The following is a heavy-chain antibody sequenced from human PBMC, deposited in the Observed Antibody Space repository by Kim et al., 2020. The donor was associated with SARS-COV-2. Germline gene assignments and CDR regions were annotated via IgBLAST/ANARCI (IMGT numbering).Heavy chain of an antibody. Sequence: SETLSLTCTVSGDSISSSSYYWGWIRQSPGKGLEWITTIYYDGTTYYNPSLKSRVSISIDKPKNQFSLTLRSVTAADTAMYYCARLGRNRECPRFPDFWGQGTLVTVSS. CDR3: ARLGRNRECPRFPDF. CDR1: GDSISSSSYY. CDR2: IYYDGTT. D-gene: IGHD3-3*01. V-gene: IGHV4-39*01. J-gene: IGHJ4*02.